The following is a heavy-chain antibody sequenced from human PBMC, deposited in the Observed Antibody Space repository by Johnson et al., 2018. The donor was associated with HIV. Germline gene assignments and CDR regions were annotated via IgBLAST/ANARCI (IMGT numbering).Heavy chain of an antibody. V-gene: IGHV3-15*01. J-gene: IGHJ3*02. CDR2: HQSKTDGGTA. CDR3: AKGSCWYSAFDI. CDR1: GFTFSNAW. Sequence: VQLVVSGGGFVKPGESLRLSCAASGFTFSNAWMNWVLQAPVKGLEWVGRHQSKTDGGTADYPAPRKGRFTISRDNSKNMPDLQMNRLTTEETAIYYCAKGSCWYSAFDIWGQGTMVTVSS. D-gene: IGHD6-13*01.